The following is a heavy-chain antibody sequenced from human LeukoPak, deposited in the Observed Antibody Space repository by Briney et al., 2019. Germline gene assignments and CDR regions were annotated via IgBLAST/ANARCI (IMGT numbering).Heavy chain of an antibody. V-gene: IGHV3-30*18. CDR3: AKRDYGDYGLDY. J-gene: IGHJ4*02. CDR1: GFTFSSYG. Sequence: GGSLRLSCAASGFTFSSYGMHWVRQAPGKGLEWVTVISYDGSNKYYAGSVKGRFTISRDNSKNTLYLQMNSLRAEDTAVYYCAKRDYGDYGLDYWGQGTLVTVSS. D-gene: IGHD4-17*01. CDR2: ISYDGSNK.